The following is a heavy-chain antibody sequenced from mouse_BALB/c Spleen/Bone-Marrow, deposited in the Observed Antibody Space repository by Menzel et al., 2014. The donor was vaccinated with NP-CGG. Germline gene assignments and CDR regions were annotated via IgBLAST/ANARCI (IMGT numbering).Heavy chain of an antibody. CDR1: GFDFRRYW. D-gene: IGHD2-3*01. J-gene: IGHJ2*01. CDR2: INPDSSTI. Sequence: EVKLVESGGGLVQPGGSLKLSCAASGFDFRRYWMSWVRQAPGKGPEWIGEINPDSSTINYAPSLKDKFIISRDNAKNTLYLQMSKVRSEDTALYYCARLGYYGYFDYWGQGTTLTVSS. CDR3: ARLGYYGYFDY. V-gene: IGHV4-1*02.